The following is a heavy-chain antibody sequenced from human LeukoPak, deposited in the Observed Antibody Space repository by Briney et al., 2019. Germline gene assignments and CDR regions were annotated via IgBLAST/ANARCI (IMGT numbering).Heavy chain of an antibody. CDR2: IKQDGSEK. CDR3: ARDARHLSSTRGGLKESRGAFFDY. D-gene: IGHD6-13*01. J-gene: IGHJ4*02. V-gene: IGHV3-7*03. CDR1: GFTFSSYW. Sequence: GGSLRLSCAASGFTFSSYWMSWVRQAPGKGLEWVANIKQDGSEKYYVDSVKGRFTISRDNAKNSPYLQMNSLRAEDTALYYCARDARHLSSTRGGLKESRGAFFDYWGQGTLVTVSS.